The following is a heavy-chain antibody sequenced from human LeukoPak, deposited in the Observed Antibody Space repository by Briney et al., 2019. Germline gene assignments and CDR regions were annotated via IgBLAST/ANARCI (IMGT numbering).Heavy chain of an antibody. CDR2: IYYSGGT. V-gene: IGHV4-59*01. CDR3: ARGYCSGGSCYFPYGMDI. Sequence: PSETLSLTCTVSGGSISSYYWSWIRQPPGKGLEWIGYIYYSGGTNYNPSLKSRVTISVDTSKNQFSLKLSSVTAADTAVYYCARGYCSGGSCYFPYGMDIWGQGTTVTVSS. J-gene: IGHJ6*02. D-gene: IGHD2-15*01. CDR1: GGSISSYY.